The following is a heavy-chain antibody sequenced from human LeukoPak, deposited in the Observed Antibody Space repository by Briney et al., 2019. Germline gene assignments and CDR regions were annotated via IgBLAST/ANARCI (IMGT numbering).Heavy chain of an antibody. CDR3: TRNMGLDS. D-gene: IGHD2/OR15-2a*01. CDR2: ISGSGTTA. J-gene: IGHJ4*02. CDR1: GFIFKSQD. Sequence: GGSLRLSCVGIGFIFKSQDMNWVRQAPGKGLEWVSSISGSGTTAWYADAVKGRFTISRDNSKNTLSLQMNSLRAEDTVVYYCTRNMGLDSWGQGTLVTVST. V-gene: IGHV3-23*01.